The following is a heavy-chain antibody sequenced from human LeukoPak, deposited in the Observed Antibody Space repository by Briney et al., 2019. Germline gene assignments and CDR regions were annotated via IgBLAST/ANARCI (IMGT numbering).Heavy chain of an antibody. Sequence: GGSLRLSCASSGFTFSTYAMHWVRQAPGKGLEWVAVISYDGSNKYYADSVKGRFTISRDNSKNTLFLQMNSLRAEDTAVYYCASGAVAGNDYYYYGMDVWGQGTTVTVSS. CDR2: ISYDGSNK. CDR1: GFTFSTYA. V-gene: IGHV3-30-3*01. CDR3: ASGAVAGNDYYYYGMDV. D-gene: IGHD2-8*02. J-gene: IGHJ6*02.